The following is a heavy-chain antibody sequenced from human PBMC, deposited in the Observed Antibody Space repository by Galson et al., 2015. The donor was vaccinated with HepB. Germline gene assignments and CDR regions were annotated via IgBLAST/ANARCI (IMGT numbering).Heavy chain of an antibody. D-gene: IGHD1-26*01. CDR2: IKQNGNEK. J-gene: IGHJ4*02. V-gene: IGHV3-7*01. CDR1: GFTFSSYW. CDR3: ARRTGSYFDVILGRFDC. Sequence: LRLSCAASGFTFSSYWMSWVRQAPGKGLEWVADIKQNGNEKYYVDSVRGRSTISRDNAKNSLYLQMNSLRAEDTAVYYCARRTGSYFDVILGRFDCWGQGTLVTVSP.